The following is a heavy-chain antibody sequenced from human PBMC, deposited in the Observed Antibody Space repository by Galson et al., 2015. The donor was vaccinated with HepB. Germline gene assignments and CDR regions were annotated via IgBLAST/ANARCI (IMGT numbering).Heavy chain of an antibody. J-gene: IGHJ6*02. CDR3: ARDYSTSYYYGMDV. D-gene: IGHD3-3*01. CDR2: ISSNGHST. Sequence: SLRLSCAASGFTFSSYAMYWVRQAPGKGLEYVSVISSNGHSTYYADSVKGRFTISRDNSKNTLYLQMNSLRAEDTAVYYCARDYSTSYYYGMDVWGQGTTVTVSS. CDR1: GFTFSSYA. V-gene: IGHV3-64*04.